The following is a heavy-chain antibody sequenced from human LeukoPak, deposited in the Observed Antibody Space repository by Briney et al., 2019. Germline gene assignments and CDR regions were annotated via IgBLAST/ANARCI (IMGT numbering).Heavy chain of an antibody. CDR1: GLTIRNNY. CDR2: IYSGGST. D-gene: IGHD3-10*01. CDR3: ATGERMVRGDGVDY. V-gene: IGHV3-66*01. Sequence: PGGSLRLSCAASGLTIRNNYMSWVRQAPGKGLEWVSVIYSGGSTYYADSVKGRFTISRDNSKNTLYLQMSSLRAEDTAVYFCATGERMVRGDGVDYWGQRTLVTVSS. J-gene: IGHJ4*02.